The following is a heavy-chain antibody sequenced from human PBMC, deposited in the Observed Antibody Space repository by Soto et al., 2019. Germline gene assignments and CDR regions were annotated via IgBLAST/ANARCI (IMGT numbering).Heavy chain of an antibody. V-gene: IGHV4-59*08. D-gene: IGHD2-21*01. CDR1: GGSFNGYY. J-gene: IGHJ5*02. CDR3: ASLSLGECRGDGCAS. Sequence: QVHLQESGPGLVKPSETLSLTCSVSGGSFNGYYWTWIRQPPGKRLEWMGHVYYGSPNYNPSIRGRITMSGDTSKNHSSLELSSLTAADTAVYYCASLSLGECRGDGCASWGQGPLVTVSS. CDR2: VYYGSP.